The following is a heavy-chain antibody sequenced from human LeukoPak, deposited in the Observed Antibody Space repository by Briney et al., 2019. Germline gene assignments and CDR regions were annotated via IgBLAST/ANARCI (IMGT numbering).Heavy chain of an antibody. V-gene: IGHV1-2*02. CDR1: GYTFTGYY. CDR2: INPNSGGT. CDR3: ARVTPRGLRFLQWLSPLDY. J-gene: IGHJ4*02. D-gene: IGHD3-3*01. Sequence: ASVKVSCKASGYTFTGYYMLWVRQAPGQGLEWMGWINPNSGGTNYAQKFQGRVTMTRDTSISTAYMELSRLGSDDTAVYYCARVTPRGLRFLQWLSPLDYWGQGTLVTVSS.